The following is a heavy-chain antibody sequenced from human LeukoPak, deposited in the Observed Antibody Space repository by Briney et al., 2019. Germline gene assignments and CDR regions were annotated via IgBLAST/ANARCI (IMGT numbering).Heavy chain of an antibody. Sequence: PGRSLRLSCAASGFTFSSYAMHWVRQAPCKGLEWVAVISYDGSNKYYADSVKGRFTISRDNSKNTLYLQMNSLRAEDTAVYYCARGGVVPAAPDYWGQGTLVTVSS. D-gene: IGHD2-2*01. V-gene: IGHV3-30*04. CDR2: ISYDGSNK. J-gene: IGHJ4*02. CDR3: ARGGVVPAAPDY. CDR1: GFTFSSYA.